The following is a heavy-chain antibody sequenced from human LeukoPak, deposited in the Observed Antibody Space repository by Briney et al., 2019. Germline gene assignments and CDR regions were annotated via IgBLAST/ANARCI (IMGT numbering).Heavy chain of an antibody. CDR2: ISSSSSYI. Sequence: PGGSLRLSCAASGFTFSSYSMNWVRQPPGKGLEWVSSISSSSSYIYYADSVKGRFTISRDNAKNSLYLQMNSLRAEDTAVYYCANSRTARKDFDYWGEGTLVTVSS. J-gene: IGHJ4*02. V-gene: IGHV3-21*01. CDR3: ANSRTARKDFDY. CDR1: GFTFSSYS. D-gene: IGHD2-15*01.